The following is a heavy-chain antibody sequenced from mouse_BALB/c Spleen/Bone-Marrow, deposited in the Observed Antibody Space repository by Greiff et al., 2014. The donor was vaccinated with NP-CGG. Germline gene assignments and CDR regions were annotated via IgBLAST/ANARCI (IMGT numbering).Heavy chain of an antibody. CDR3: ARSYGYERSWFAY. V-gene: IGHV1-18*01. J-gene: IGHJ3*01. CDR2: INPNNGGN. CDR1: GYTFTEYT. D-gene: IGHD2-2*01. Sequence: VQLKGSGPEVVKPGASVKISCKTSGYTFTEYTMHWVKQSHGKSLEWIGGINPNNGGNTYNQKFKGKATLTVDKSSSTAYMELRSLTSEDSAVYYCARSYGYERSWFAYWGQGTLVTVSA.